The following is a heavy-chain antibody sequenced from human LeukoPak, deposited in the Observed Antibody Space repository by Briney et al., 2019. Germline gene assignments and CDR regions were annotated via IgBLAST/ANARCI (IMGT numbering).Heavy chain of an antibody. Sequence: GGSLRLSCAASGFTFSSYSMNWVLQAPGKGLEWVSSISSSSSYIYYADSVKGRFTISRDNAKNSLYLQMNSLRAEDTAVYYCARDLIYIAAAGTGDYWGQGTLVTVSS. J-gene: IGHJ4*02. CDR3: ARDLIYIAAAGTGDY. V-gene: IGHV3-21*01. D-gene: IGHD6-13*01. CDR1: GFTFSSYS. CDR2: ISSSSSYI.